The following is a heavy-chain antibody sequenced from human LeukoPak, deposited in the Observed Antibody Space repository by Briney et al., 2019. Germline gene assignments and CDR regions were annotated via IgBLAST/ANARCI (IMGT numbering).Heavy chain of an antibody. Sequence: PSETLSLTCTVSGGSISSSSYYWGWIRQPPGKGLEWIGEINQSGSTNYNPSLKSRVTISVDTSKNQFSLKLSSVTAADTAVYYCARCSRVDTAMVTCFDYWGQGTLVTVSS. CDR1: GGSISSSSYY. D-gene: IGHD5-18*01. CDR3: ARCSRVDTAMVTCFDY. J-gene: IGHJ4*02. V-gene: IGHV4-39*07. CDR2: INQSGST.